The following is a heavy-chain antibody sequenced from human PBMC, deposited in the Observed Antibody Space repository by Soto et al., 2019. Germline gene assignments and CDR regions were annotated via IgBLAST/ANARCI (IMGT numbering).Heavy chain of an antibody. D-gene: IGHD4-17*01. Sequence: GGSLRLSCAASGFTFSSYGMHWVRQAPGKGLEWVAVIWYDGSNKYYADSVKGRFTISRDNSKNTLYLQMNSLRAEDTAVYYCASGGDYGDYSYHFGYWGQGTLVTVSS. V-gene: IGHV3-33*01. CDR3: ASGGDYGDYSYHFGY. J-gene: IGHJ4*02. CDR2: IWYDGSNK. CDR1: GFTFSSYG.